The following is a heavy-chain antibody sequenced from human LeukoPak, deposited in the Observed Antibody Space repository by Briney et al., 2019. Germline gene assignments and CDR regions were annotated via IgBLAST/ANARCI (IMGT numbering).Heavy chain of an antibody. V-gene: IGHV3-30-3*01. D-gene: IGHD5-24*01. Sequence: SGRSLRLSCAASGFTFSSYAMHGVRQAPGKGLEWVAVISYDGSNKYYADSVKGRFTISRDNSKNTLSLQVNSLRAEDTAVYYCARDRGWLQFYNWFDPWGQGTLVTVSS. CDR1: GFTFSSYA. CDR2: ISYDGSNK. CDR3: ARDRGWLQFYNWFDP. J-gene: IGHJ5*02.